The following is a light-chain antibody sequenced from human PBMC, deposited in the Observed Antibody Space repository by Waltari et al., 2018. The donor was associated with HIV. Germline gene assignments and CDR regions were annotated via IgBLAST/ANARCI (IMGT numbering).Light chain of an antibody. CDR1: SSNTGAGYD. CDR2: GNN. CDR3: QSYDSRLRAVV. Sequence: QSVLTQPPSVSGAPGQRATISCPGSSSNTGAGYDVHWYQQLPGTAPKLLIYGNNNRPSGVPDRFSGSKSGTSVSLAITGLQAEDEADYFCQSYDSRLRAVVFGGGTKLTVL. J-gene: IGLJ2*01. V-gene: IGLV1-40*01.